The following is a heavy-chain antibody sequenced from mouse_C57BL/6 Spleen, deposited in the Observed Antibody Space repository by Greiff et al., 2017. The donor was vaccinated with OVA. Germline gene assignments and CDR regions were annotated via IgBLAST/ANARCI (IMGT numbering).Heavy chain of an antibody. CDR3: ARWGGSSHYFDY. J-gene: IGHJ2*01. V-gene: IGHV1-52*01. CDR1: GYTFTSYW. D-gene: IGHD1-1*01. CDR2: IDPSDSET. Sequence: QVQLQQPGAELVRPGSSVKLSCKASGYTFTSYWLHWVKQRPIQGLEWIGNIDPSDSETHYNQKFKDKATLTVDKSSSTAYMQLSSLTSEDSAVYYCARWGGSSHYFDYWGQGTTLTVSS.